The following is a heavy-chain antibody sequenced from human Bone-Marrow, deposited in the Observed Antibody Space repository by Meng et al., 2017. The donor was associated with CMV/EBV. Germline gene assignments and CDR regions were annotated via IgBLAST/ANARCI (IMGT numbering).Heavy chain of an antibody. CDR3: SNPQTIGY. V-gene: IGHV1-46*01. CDR1: GYTFTSYC. Sequence: ASVKVSCKAYGYTFTSYCMHWVRQAPGQGLEWMGIMNPGGGSTSYAQKFQGRVNMTRDTPTSTLYMGLVSLRSEDTAGYYGSNPQTIGYWGQGTLVTVSS. D-gene: IGHD1-26*01. CDR2: MNPGGGST. J-gene: IGHJ4*02.